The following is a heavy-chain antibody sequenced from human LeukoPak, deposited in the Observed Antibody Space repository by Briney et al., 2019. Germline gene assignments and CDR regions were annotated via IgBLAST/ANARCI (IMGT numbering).Heavy chain of an antibody. CDR3: AKDLSSSWFEGLDN. CDR2: ISGSGGST. D-gene: IGHD6-13*01. V-gene: IGHV3-23*01. CDR1: GFTFSSYA. J-gene: IGHJ4*02. Sequence: GGSLRLSCAASGFTFSSYAMSWVRQAPGKGLEWVSAISGSGGSTYYADSVKGRFTISRDNSKNTLDLQMNSLRAEDTAVYYCAKDLSSSWFEGLDNWGQGTLVTVSS.